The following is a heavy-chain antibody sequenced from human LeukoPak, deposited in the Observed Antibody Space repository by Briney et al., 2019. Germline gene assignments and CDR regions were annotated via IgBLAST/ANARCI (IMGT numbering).Heavy chain of an antibody. D-gene: IGHD3-3*01. J-gene: IGHJ6*02. Sequence: GGPLRLSCAASGFTVSSNYMSWVRQAPGKGLEWVSVIYSGGSTYYADSVKGRFTISRDNSKNTLYLQMNSLRAEDTAVYYCARTSTYYDFWSGYSKDAGMDVWGQGTTVTVSS. V-gene: IGHV3-53*01. CDR2: IYSGGST. CDR3: ARTSTYYDFWSGYSKDAGMDV. CDR1: GFTVSSNY.